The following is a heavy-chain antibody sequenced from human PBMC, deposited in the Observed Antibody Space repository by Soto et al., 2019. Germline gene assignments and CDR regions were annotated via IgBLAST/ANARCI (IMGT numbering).Heavy chain of an antibody. J-gene: IGHJ6*02. CDR3: TREYGGYSYYYYGMDV. CDR1: GFTFGDYA. CDR2: IRSKAYGGTT. Sequence: SGGSLRLSCTASGFTFGDYAMSWVRQAPGEGLEWVGFIRSKAYGGTTEYAASVKGRFTISRDDSKSIAYLQMNSLKTEDTAVYYCTREYGGYSYYYYGMDVWGQGTTVTVSS. D-gene: IGHD5-12*01. V-gene: IGHV3-49*04.